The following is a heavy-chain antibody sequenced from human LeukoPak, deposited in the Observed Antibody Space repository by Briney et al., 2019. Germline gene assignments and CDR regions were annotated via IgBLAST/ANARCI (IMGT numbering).Heavy chain of an antibody. Sequence: GGSLRLSCAVSGFTFDDYAMHWVRQAPGKGLEWVSGISWNSGSIGYADSVKGRITISRDNAKNSLYLQTNSLRAEDTALYYCAKDWGFDGFYYMDVWGKGTTVTVSS. CDR3: AKDWGFDGFYYMDV. D-gene: IGHD3-16*01. J-gene: IGHJ6*03. V-gene: IGHV3-9*01. CDR2: ISWNSGSI. CDR1: GFTFDDYA.